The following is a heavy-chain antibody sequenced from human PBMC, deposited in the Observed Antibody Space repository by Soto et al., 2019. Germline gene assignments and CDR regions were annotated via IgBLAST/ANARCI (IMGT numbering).Heavy chain of an antibody. CDR2: ITAIGNII. V-gene: IGHV3-11*01. CDR1: GFTLSDYH. J-gene: IGHJ6*02. D-gene: IGHD3-3*01. Sequence: GGSLRLSCEASGFTLSDYHMSWIRQAPGKGLEWVSYITAIGNIIYYAASVKGRFTISRDNAKNSLSLQMNSLRADDTAVYFCAREQSDEWYNYGMDVWGQGTTVTVS. CDR3: AREQSDEWYNYGMDV.